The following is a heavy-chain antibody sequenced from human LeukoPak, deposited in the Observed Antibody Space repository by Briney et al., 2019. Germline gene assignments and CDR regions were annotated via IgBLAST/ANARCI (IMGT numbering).Heavy chain of an antibody. CDR2: VYTGGGT. J-gene: IGHJ4*02. Sequence: GGSLRLSCVVSGFSVRTTYMSWVRQAPGKGPEWVSVVYTGGGTDHVDSVKGRFTISRDNSKNTLSLQMNSLRVEDTAIYYCTRSGYRHPYHFDSWGQGTLVTVSS. D-gene: IGHD3-22*01. CDR1: GFSVRTTY. V-gene: IGHV3-53*01. CDR3: TRSGYRHPYHFDS.